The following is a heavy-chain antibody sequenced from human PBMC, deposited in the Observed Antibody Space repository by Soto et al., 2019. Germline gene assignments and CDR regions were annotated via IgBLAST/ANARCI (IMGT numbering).Heavy chain of an antibody. Sequence: PSETLSLTCTVSGGSISSSSYYWGWIRQPPGKGLEWIGSIYYSGSTYYNPSLKSRVTISVDTSKNQFSLKLSSVTAADTAVYYCARQDMTPTWFDPWGQGTLITVYS. CDR2: IYYSGST. CDR3: ARQDMTPTWFDP. CDR1: GGSISSSSYY. V-gene: IGHV4-39*01. J-gene: IGHJ5*02.